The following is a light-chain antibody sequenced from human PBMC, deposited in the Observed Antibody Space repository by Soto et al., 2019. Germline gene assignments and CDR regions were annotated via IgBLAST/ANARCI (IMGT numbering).Light chain of an antibody. Sequence: EIVLTQSPGTLSLSPGERATLSCRASQSVSSSYLAWYQQKPGQAPRLLIYRASSRATGIPDRFSGSGSGTHFTLTISRLEPEDFAVYYCQQYGSSLWTFGQGTKVEIK. J-gene: IGKJ1*01. CDR2: RAS. CDR3: QQYGSSLWT. CDR1: QSVSSSY. V-gene: IGKV3-20*01.